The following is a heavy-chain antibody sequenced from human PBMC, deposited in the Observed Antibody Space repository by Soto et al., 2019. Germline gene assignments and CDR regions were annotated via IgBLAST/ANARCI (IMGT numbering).Heavy chain of an antibody. CDR2: IYCDNDK. CDR1: VVSLRNNRLR. Sequence: QITLKESGPTLVKPTRTLTLTCTLSVVSLRNNRLRVAWICQPPGKALEWLALIYCDNDKRYGPSLKSTLTSTEDTDQKRLVLKATAVDSVDTATYERGHRDSDNLGGDWGQGTLVTVSS. CDR3: GHRDSDNLGGD. V-gene: IGHV2-5*05. J-gene: IGHJ4*02. D-gene: IGHD3-9*01.